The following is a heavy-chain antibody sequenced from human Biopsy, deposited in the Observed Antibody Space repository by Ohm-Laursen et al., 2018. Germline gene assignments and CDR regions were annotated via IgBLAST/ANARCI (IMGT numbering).Heavy chain of an antibody. CDR1: GGSISGSS. CDR3: AKHGSGWTGDDAFHI. V-gene: IGHV4-59*08. CDR2: ISYSRDT. J-gene: IGHJ3*02. Sequence: GTLSLTCAVSGGSISGSSWSWIRQAPGKGLEWIGYISYSRDTNYNPSLKSRITISVDTSKNQFPLNLTSVTAADTAVYYCAKHGSGWTGDDAFHIWGQGTMVTVSS. D-gene: IGHD6-19*01.